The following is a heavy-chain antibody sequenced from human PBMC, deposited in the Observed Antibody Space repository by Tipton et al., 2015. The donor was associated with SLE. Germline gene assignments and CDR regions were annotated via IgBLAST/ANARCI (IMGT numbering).Heavy chain of an antibody. V-gene: IGHV1-18*01. CDR2: ISAYNGNT. CDR1: GYTFTSYG. Sequence: QLVQSGAEVKKPGASVKVSCKASGYTFTSYGISWVRQAPGQGLEWMGWISAYNGNTNYAQKLQGRVTMTTATSTSTAYMERRSLRSDETAVYYCARPGGYTAMAPYSYYFDFWGQGTLVTVSS. D-gene: IGHD5-18*01. J-gene: IGHJ4*02. CDR3: ARPGGYTAMAPYSYYFDF.